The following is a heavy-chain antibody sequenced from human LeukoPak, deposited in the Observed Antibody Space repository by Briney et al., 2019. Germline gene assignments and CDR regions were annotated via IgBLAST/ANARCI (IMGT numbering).Heavy chain of an antibody. Sequence: GGSLRLSCAASGFTFSSYSMNWVRQAPGKGLEWVSYISGSSSTIYYADSVKGRFTISRDNAKNSLYLQTNSLRAEDTAVYYCAREGAAAYAFDIWGQGAMVTVSS. CDR2: ISGSSSTI. CDR3: AREGAAAYAFDI. V-gene: IGHV3-48*04. J-gene: IGHJ3*02. CDR1: GFTFSSYS. D-gene: IGHD6-13*01.